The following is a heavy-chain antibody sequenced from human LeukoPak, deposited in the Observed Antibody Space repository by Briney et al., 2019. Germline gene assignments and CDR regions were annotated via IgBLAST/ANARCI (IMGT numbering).Heavy chain of an antibody. J-gene: IGHJ4*02. CDR3: ARDLPLGYYGSGTNDY. CDR2: ISSSSSYI. D-gene: IGHD3-10*01. Sequence: GGSLRLSCAASGFPFSSYSMNWVRQAPGKGLEWVSSISSSSSYIYHADSVKSRFTISRDNAKNSLYLQMNSLRAEDTAVYYCARDLPLGYYGSGTNDYWGQGTLVTVSS. CDR1: GFPFSSYS. V-gene: IGHV3-21*01.